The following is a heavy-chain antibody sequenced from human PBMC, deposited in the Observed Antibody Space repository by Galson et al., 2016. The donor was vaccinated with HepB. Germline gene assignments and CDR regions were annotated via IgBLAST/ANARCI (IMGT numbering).Heavy chain of an antibody. CDR1: GFTFSSYA. J-gene: IGHJ3*02. V-gene: IGHV3-23*01. CDR2: ISAGGGST. CDR3: AKDIGYCSGGTCPNDAFDI. D-gene: IGHD2-15*01. Sequence: SLRLSCAASGFTFSSYAMTWVRQAPGKGLEWVSAISAGGGSTYYADSVKGRFTISRDNSKNTLYLQMNSLRAEDTAVYYCAKDIGYCSGGTCPNDAFDIWGQGTMVTVSS.